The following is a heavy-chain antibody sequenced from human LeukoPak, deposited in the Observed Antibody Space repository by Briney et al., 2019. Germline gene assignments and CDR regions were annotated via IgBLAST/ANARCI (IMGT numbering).Heavy chain of an antibody. J-gene: IGHJ4*02. CDR1: GFTFSTFP. D-gene: IGHD2-21*02. V-gene: IGHV3-23*01. Sequence: QAGGSLRLSCQASGFTFSTFPMSWVRQAPGKGLEWVSTLSGDGSDTHYADSVKGLFTISRDTSKNTLFLQMSSLRADDTAIYYCTKGGHGDYWGQGTLVTVSS. CDR3: TKGGHGDY. CDR2: LSGDGSDT.